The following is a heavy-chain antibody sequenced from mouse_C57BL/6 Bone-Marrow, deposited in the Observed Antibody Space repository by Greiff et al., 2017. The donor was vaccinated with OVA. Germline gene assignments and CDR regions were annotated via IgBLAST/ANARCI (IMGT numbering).Heavy chain of an antibody. CDR1: GFTFSDFY. D-gene: IGHD1-1*01. CDR2: SRNKANDYTT. Sequence: EVKVVESGGGLVQSGRSLRLSCATSGFTFSDFYMEWVRQAPGKGLEWIAASRNKANDYTTEYSSSVKGRFIVSRDTSQSILYLQMNALRAEDTAIYYSARDAAYYFHWYFDVWGTGTTVTVSS. CDR3: ARDAAYYFHWYFDV. J-gene: IGHJ1*03. V-gene: IGHV7-1*01.